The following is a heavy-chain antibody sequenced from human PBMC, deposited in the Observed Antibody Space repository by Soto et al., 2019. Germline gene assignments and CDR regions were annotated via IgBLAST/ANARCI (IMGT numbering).Heavy chain of an antibody. CDR3: ARYYYVSVKLKAHNWFDP. CDR2: ISAYNGNT. Sequence: QVQLVQSGAEVKKPGASVKVSCKASGYTFTTYGISWLRQAPGPGLEWMGWISAYNGNTNYAQRIQGSVTMTTDTSTSPAYMELRRPRSDNTAVHYGARYYYVSVKLKAHNWFDPWGQGSLVTVSS. J-gene: IGHJ5*02. CDR1: GYTFTTYG. D-gene: IGHD3-10*01. V-gene: IGHV1-18*01.